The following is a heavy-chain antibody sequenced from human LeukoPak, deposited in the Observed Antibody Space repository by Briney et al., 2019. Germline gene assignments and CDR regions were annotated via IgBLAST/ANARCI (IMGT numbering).Heavy chain of an antibody. CDR2: IKQDGSEK. V-gene: IGHV3-7*01. CDR1: GFTFSNYW. Sequence: GGSLRLSCAASGFTFSNYWMSWVRQAPGKGLEWVANIKQDGSEKYYVDSVKGRFTISRDNAKNSLDLQINSLRAEDTAVYYCARTCSGSYMYFDYWGQGTLVTVSP. CDR3: ARTCSGSYMYFDY. J-gene: IGHJ4*02. D-gene: IGHD1-26*01.